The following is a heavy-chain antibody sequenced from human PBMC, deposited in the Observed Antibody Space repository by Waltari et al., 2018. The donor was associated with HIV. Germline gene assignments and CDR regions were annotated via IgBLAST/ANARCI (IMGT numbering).Heavy chain of an antibody. V-gene: IGHV1-8*01. CDR1: GYTFTSYY. CDR3: ATGTYGTRGLAPPGN. D-gene: IGHD1-1*01. CDR2: RNPNSGNT. Sequence: QVQLVQSGAEVKKPGASVQVSCKPSGYTFTSYYINWVRQATGQGLGWMGWRNPNSGNTGYAQKFQGRVTMTRNTSISTAYMELRSLRSEDTAVYYCATGTYGTRGLAPPGNWGQGTLVTVSS. J-gene: IGHJ4*02.